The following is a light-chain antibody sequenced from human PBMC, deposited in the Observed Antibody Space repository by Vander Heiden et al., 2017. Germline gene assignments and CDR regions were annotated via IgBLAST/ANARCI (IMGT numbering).Light chain of an antibody. V-gene: IGKV1-33*01. J-gene: IGKJ2*01. Sequence: DTPMTPSPSSLSASVGDRVTITCQASQDISNYLNWYQQKPGKAPKLLIYDASNLETGVPSRFSGSGSGTDFTFTISSLQPEDIATYYCQQYDNLPYTFGQGTKLEIK. CDR2: DAS. CDR1: QDISNY. CDR3: QQYDNLPYT.